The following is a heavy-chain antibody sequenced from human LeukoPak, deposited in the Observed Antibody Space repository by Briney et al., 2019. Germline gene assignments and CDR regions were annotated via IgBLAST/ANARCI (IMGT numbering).Heavy chain of an antibody. Sequence: GGSLRLSCAASGFTFSNYGMHRVRQAPGKGLEWVAVIWYDGSNKYYGDSVKGRFTISRDNSKNTLYLQMNSLRAEDTAVYYCVREDTPATANYWGQGTLVTISS. CDR2: IWYDGSNK. J-gene: IGHJ4*02. CDR1: GFTFSNYG. V-gene: IGHV3-33*01. CDR3: VREDTPATANY. D-gene: IGHD2-21*02.